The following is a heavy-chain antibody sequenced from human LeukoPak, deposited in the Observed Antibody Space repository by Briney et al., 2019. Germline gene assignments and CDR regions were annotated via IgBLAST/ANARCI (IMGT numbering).Heavy chain of an antibody. Sequence: PGGSLRLSCAASGFTVNSNYMSWVRQAPGKGLEWVSVIYSGGSTYYADSVKGRFTISRDNSKNTLYLQMNSLRAEDTAVYYCARRYSYGYGIDYWGQGTLVTVSS. CDR2: IYSGGST. V-gene: IGHV3-53*01. CDR1: GFTVNSNY. CDR3: ARRYSYGYGIDY. D-gene: IGHD5-18*01. J-gene: IGHJ4*02.